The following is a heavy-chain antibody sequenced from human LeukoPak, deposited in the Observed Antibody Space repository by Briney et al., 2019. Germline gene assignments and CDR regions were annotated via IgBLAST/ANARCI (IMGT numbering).Heavy chain of an antibody. J-gene: IGHJ5*02. CDR1: GGSFSGYY. V-gene: IGHV4-34*01. CDR2: INHSGST. CDR3: AKETDIVVVVAAKRGLWFDP. D-gene: IGHD2-15*01. Sequence: PSETLSLTCAVYGGSFSGYYWSWIRQPPGKGLEWIGEINHSGSTNYNPSLKSRVTTSVDTSKIQFSLKLSSVTAADTAVYYCAKETDIVVVVAAKRGLWFDPWGQGTLVTVSS.